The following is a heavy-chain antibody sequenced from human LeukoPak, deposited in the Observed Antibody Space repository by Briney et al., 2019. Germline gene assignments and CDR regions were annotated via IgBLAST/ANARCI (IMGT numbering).Heavy chain of an antibody. CDR2: IYYSGST. CDR1: GGSISSYY. V-gene: IGHV4-59*12. J-gene: IGHJ5*02. Sequence: SETLSLTCTVSGGSISSYYWSWIRQPPGRGLEWIGYIYYSGSTNYNPSLKSRVTISVDTSKNQSSLKLSSVTAADTAVYYCARGYGQWLPWGQGTLVTVSS. CDR3: ARGYGQWLP. D-gene: IGHD6-19*01.